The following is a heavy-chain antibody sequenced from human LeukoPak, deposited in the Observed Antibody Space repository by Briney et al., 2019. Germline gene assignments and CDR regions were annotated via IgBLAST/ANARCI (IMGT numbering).Heavy chain of an antibody. CDR1: GFTFRTLA. J-gene: IGHJ6*02. Sequence: GGSLRLSCAGSGFTFRTLAMNWVRQAPGKGLEWVSTISDNGRSTHYADSVEGRFTISRDNSKNTLDLQMNSLKDEDTAIYYCAKDVRPGGGGMDVWGQGTTVTVSS. CDR3: AKDVRPGGGGMDV. D-gene: IGHD3-10*02. V-gene: IGHV3-23*01. CDR2: ISDNGRST.